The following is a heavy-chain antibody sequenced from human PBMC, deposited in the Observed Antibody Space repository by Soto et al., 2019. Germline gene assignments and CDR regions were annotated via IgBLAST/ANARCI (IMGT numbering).Heavy chain of an antibody. CDR3: ARAPLDY. CDR1: GFTFSSYW. Sequence: GGSLRLSCAASGFTFSSYWMNWVHQAPGGGLEWVANIKEDGSEETYVDSVEGRFTISRDNAKNSLDLQMNSLRAGDTAVYYCARAPLDYWGQGTLVTVSS. CDR2: IKEDGSEE. J-gene: IGHJ4*02. V-gene: IGHV3-7*03.